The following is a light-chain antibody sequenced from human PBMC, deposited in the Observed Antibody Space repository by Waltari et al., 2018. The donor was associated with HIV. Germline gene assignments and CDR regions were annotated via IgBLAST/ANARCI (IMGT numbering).Light chain of an antibody. CDR3: ATWDGRLSGVV. Sequence: QSVLTQPPSASGTPGQRVTIACSGSSSNIGSNYVYWYQQLPGTTPKRLIYRNNQRPSGVPDRFSGSKSGTSASLAISGLRSEDEADYYCATWDGRLSGVVFGGGTKLTVL. CDR1: SSNIGSNY. V-gene: IGLV1-47*01. J-gene: IGLJ2*01. CDR2: RNN.